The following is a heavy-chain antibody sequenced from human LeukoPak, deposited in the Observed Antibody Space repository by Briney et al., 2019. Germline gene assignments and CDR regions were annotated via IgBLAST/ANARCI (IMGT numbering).Heavy chain of an antibody. J-gene: IGHJ4*02. Sequence: GGSLRLSCAASGFTFSSYSMHWVRQAPGKGLEWVAVISYDGSNKYYADSVKGRFTISRDNSKNTLYLQMNSLRAEDTAVYYCAKDQSPQYYDFWSGGYYFDYWGQGTLVTVSS. D-gene: IGHD3-3*01. CDR1: GFTFSSYS. CDR3: AKDQSPQYYDFWSGGYYFDY. V-gene: IGHV3-30*18. CDR2: ISYDGSNK.